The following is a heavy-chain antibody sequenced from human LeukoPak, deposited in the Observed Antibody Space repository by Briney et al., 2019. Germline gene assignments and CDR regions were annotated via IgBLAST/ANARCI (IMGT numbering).Heavy chain of an antibody. J-gene: IGHJ6*02. V-gene: IGHV1-8*02. D-gene: IGHD2-8*01. CDR3: ARGKLGYCTNGVCYFYYGMDV. CDR2: MNPNSGNT. Sequence: ASVRVSCKASGGTFSSYAISWVRQAPGQGLEWMGWMNPNSGNTGYAQKFQGRVTMTRNTSISTAYMELSSLRSEDTAVYYCARGKLGYCTNGVCYFYYGMDVWGQGTTVTVSS. CDR1: GGTFSSYA.